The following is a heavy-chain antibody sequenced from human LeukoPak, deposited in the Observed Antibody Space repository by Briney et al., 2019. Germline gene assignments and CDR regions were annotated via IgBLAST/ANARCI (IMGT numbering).Heavy chain of an antibody. CDR2: IIPIFGTA. V-gene: IGHV1-69*13. CDR1: GGTFSSYA. J-gene: IGHJ3*02. Sequence: ASVKVSCKASGGTFSSYAISWVRQAPGQGLEWMGGIIPIFGTANYAQKFQGRVTITADQSTSTAYMELSSLRSEDTAVYYCAREPTESYYDFWSGYADDAFDIWGQGTMVTASS. CDR3: AREPTESYYDFWSGYADDAFDI. D-gene: IGHD3-3*01.